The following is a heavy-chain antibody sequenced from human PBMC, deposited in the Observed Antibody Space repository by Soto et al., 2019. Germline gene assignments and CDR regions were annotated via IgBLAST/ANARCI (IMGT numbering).Heavy chain of an antibody. Sequence: PSETLSLTCTVSGGSITNYHWSWVRQPAGKGLEWIGRMYTKERTNYNLSFKSRDTMSVDTSKNQFSLKLNAVTAADTAVYYCARDDYKDGGNNWFDPWGQGTLVTVSS. V-gene: IGHV4-4*07. CDR3: ARDDYKDGGNNWFDP. CDR2: MYTKERT. J-gene: IGHJ5*02. CDR1: GGSITNYH. D-gene: IGHD3-16*01.